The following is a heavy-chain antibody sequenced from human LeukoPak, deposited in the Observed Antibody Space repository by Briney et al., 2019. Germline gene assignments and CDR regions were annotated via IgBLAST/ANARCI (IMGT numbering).Heavy chain of an antibody. CDR3: ARDPSPDYDFWSGRGDY. D-gene: IGHD3-3*01. CDR1: GYSISSGYY. J-gene: IGHJ4*02. CDR2: IYHSGST. Sequence: PSETLSLTCTVSGYSISSGYYWGWIRQPPGKGLGGSGSIYHSGSTYYNPSLKSRVTISVDTSKNQFSLTLSSVTAADTAVYYCARDPSPDYDFWSGRGDYWGQGTLVTVSS. V-gene: IGHV4-38-2*02.